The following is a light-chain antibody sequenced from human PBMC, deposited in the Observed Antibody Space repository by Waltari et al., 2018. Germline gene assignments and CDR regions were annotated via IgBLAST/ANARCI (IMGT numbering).Light chain of an antibody. CDR3: QKYESLPAT. CDR1: QSVRKY. Sequence: EIVLTQSPGTLSLSPGDRAPLPCRASQSVRKYLAWYQQKPGQAPRLLIYDASTRATGIPDRFSGSGFGTDFSLTISRLEPEDFAVYYCQKYESLPATFGQGTKVEIK. V-gene: IGKV3-20*01. CDR2: DAS. J-gene: IGKJ1*01.